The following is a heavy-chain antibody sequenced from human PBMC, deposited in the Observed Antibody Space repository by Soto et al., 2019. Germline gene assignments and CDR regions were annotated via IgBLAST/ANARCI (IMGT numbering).Heavy chain of an antibody. CDR2: ISYDGSNK. V-gene: IGHV3-30-3*01. CDR3: ARDHVTAVAGYFDY. J-gene: IGHJ4*02. Sequence: QVQLVESGGGVVQPGRSLRLSCAASGFTFSSYAMHWVRQAPGKGLEWVAVISYDGSNKYYADSVKGRFTISRDNSKNPLYLQMNSLRAEDTAVYYCARDHVTAVAGYFDYWGQGTLVTVSS. CDR1: GFTFSSYA. D-gene: IGHD6-19*01.